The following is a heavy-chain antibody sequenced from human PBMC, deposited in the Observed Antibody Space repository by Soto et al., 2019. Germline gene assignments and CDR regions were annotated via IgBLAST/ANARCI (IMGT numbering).Heavy chain of an antibody. D-gene: IGHD5-12*01. Sequence: GASVKVSCKASGYTFTSYAMHWVRQAPGQRLEWMGWINAGNGNTKYSQKFQGRVTITRDTSASTAYMELSSLRSEDTAVYYCARNADIVATEFDYWGQGTLVTVSS. CDR3: ARNADIVATEFDY. CDR1: GYTFTSYA. V-gene: IGHV1-3*01. CDR2: INAGNGNT. J-gene: IGHJ4*02.